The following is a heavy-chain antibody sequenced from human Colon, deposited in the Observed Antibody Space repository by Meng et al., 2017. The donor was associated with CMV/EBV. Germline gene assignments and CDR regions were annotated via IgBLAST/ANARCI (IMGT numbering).Heavy chain of an antibody. CDR2: IYPQNGGT. Sequence: QGQLKQAGTEGKKPGAPAKVSCKTSGYTFTAKHLHWVRHAPGQGLEWMGWIYPQNGGTYFAQKFQGRVTMTSDTSISTAYMELSSLTSDDTAIYYCIKEDWYFDFWGQGTLVTVSS. V-gene: IGHV1-2*02. J-gene: IGHJ4*02. D-gene: IGHD2-21*01. CDR3: IKEDWYFDF. CDR1: GYTFTAKH.